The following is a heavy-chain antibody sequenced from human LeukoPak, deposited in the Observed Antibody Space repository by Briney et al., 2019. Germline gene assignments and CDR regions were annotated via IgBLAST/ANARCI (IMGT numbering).Heavy chain of an antibody. CDR1: GFTFSSYE. J-gene: IGHJ6*03. Sequence: GGSLRLSCAASGFTFSSYEMNWVRQAPGKGLEWVSYISSSGSTIYYADSVKGRFTISRDNAKNSLYLQLNSLRAEDTAVYYCARGMGWDSSSWEYYYYYYMDVWGKGTTVTVSS. V-gene: IGHV3-48*03. D-gene: IGHD6-13*01. CDR3: ARGMGWDSSSWEYYYYYYMDV. CDR2: ISSSGSTI.